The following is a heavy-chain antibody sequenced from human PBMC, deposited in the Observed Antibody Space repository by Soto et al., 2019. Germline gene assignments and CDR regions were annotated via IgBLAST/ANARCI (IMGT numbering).Heavy chain of an antibody. CDR1: GGSISSGNYY. V-gene: IGHV4-30-4*01. CDR3: ATMGTPATGLYYFDY. CDR2: ISYSGST. Sequence: SETLSHTCTVSGGSISSGNYYLSWIRQPPGKGLEWIGFISYSGSTYYNASLKSRFTISVDTSKNQFSLNLSFVTAADTAVYYCATMGTPATGLYYFDYWGQGTLVTVSS. J-gene: IGHJ4*02. D-gene: IGHD1-7*01.